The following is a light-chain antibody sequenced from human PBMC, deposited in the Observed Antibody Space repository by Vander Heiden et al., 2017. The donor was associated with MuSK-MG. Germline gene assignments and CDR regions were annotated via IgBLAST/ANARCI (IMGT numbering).Light chain of an antibody. J-gene: IGKJ5*01. CDR2: GAS. V-gene: IGKV3-20*01. CDR1: QSVSSSY. CDR3: QQYGSSVIT. Sequence: IVLTQSPGTLSLSPGERATLSCRASQSVSSSYLAWYQQKPGQAPRLLIYGASSRATGIPYRFSGSGSGTDFTLTISRLEPEDFAVYYCQQYGSSVITFGQGTRLEIK.